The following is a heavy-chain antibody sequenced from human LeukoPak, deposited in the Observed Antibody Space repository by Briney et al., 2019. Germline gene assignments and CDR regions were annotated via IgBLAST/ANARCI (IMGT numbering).Heavy chain of an antibody. V-gene: IGHV1-2*02. J-gene: IGHJ4*02. CDR3: ARAEYYDTSGYCDY. CDR1: GYTFTGYY. CDR2: INPNSGGT. Sequence: GASVKVSCKASGYTFTGYYIHWLRQAPGQGPEWMGWINPNSGGTHYVQKFQGRVTMTRDTSISTAYMELRGLSSDDMAVYYCARAEYYDTSGYCDYWGQGSLVTVSS. D-gene: IGHD3-22*01.